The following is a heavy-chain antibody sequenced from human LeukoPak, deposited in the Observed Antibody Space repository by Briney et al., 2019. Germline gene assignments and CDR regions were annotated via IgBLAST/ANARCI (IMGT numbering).Heavy chain of an antibody. J-gene: IGHJ4*02. D-gene: IGHD3-9*01. V-gene: IGHV4-30-4*01. CDR3: ARGVMAGYYPFDY. Sequence: SETLSLTCTVSGRSISSGDYYWSWIRQPPGKGLEWIGYIYYSGSTYYNPSFKSRVTISVDTSKNQFSLKLSSVTAADTAVYYCARGVMAGYYPFDYWGQGTLVTVSS. CDR2: IYYSGST. CDR1: GRSISSGDYY.